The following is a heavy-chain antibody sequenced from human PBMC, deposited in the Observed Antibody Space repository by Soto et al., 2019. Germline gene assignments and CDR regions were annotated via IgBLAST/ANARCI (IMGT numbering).Heavy chain of an antibody. V-gene: IGHV4-39*01. J-gene: IGHJ6*02. CDR1: GGSISISSYY. CDR3: ARHLGTSAWFGDYYYYYGMDV. Sequence: SETLSLTSTVSGGSISISSYYWGCVRQPPGKGLEWIGSIYYSGSTYYNPSLKSRVTISVDTSKNQFSLKLSSVTAADTAVYYCARHLGTSAWFGDYYYYYGMDVWGQGTTVTVSS. CDR2: IYYSGST. D-gene: IGHD3-10*01.